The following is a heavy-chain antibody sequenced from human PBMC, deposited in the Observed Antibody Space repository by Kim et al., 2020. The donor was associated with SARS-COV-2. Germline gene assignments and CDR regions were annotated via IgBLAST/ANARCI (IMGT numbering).Heavy chain of an antibody. D-gene: IGHD4-17*01. J-gene: IGHJ4*02. Sequence: NPSLKSRITMSVDTSKNQFSLKLSPMTAADTAVYYCARTSRSTVVTHFDYWGQGTLVTVSS. V-gene: IGHV4-31*02. CDR3: ARTSRSTVVTHFDY.